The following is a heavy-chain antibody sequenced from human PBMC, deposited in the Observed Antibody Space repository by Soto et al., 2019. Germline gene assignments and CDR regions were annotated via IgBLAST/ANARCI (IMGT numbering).Heavy chain of an antibody. CDR2: VYYSGTT. D-gene: IGHD4-17*01. J-gene: IGHJ4*02. CDR3: ARTTAVPNTLRSRHFFHY. Sequence: SATLSLTCSVSGGSVSDKTYYWSWIRQPPGKRLEWIGYVYYSGTTNYNPSLKSRVTISVDLSKNRFSLRLSSVTTADTALYYCARTTAVPNTLRSRHFFHYWGQGTLVTVSS. V-gene: IGHV4-61*01. CDR1: GGSVSDKTYY.